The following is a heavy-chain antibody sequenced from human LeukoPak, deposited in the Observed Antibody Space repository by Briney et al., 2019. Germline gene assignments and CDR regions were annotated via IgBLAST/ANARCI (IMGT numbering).Heavy chain of an antibody. CDR2: IKQDGSEI. Sequence: QSGGSLRLSCAASGFALSTYWMSWVREAPGKGGEWVANIKQDGSEIYYVDSVKGGFTISRENAKNTLYLQMSRVRAEETEVYYSARAPESNYYYHSSGYYFYWGQGTLVTVSS. V-gene: IGHV3-7*01. CDR1: GFALSTYW. J-gene: IGHJ4*02. D-gene: IGHD3-22*01. CDR3: ARAPESNYYYHSSGYYFY.